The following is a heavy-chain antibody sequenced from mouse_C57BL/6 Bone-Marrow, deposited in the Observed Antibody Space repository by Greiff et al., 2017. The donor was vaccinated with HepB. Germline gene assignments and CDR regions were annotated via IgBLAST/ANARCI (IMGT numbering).Heavy chain of an antibody. V-gene: IGHV1-19*01. D-gene: IGHD1-1*01. J-gene: IGHJ2*01. CDR1: GYTFTDYY. Sequence: VQLQQSGPVLVKPGASVKMSCKASGYTFTDYYMNWVKQSHGKSLEWIGVINPYNGGTSYNQKLKGKATLTVDKSSSTAYMELNSLTSEDSAVYYCAREEDYGSSFDYWGQGTTLTVSS. CDR3: AREEDYGSSFDY. CDR2: INPYNGGT.